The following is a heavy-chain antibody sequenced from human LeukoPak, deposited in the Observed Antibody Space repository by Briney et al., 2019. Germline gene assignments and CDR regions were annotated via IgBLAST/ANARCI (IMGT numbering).Heavy chain of an antibody. V-gene: IGHV4-59*01. CDR3: AREHVDTAMVFDY. CDR1: GGSINTYY. J-gene: IGHJ4*02. Sequence: PSETLSLTCTVSGGSINTYYWRWIRQPPGKGLEWIGYIHYSGSTNYNPSLKSRVTISVDTSKNQFSLKLSSVTAADTAMYYCAREHVDTAMVFDYWGQGTLVTVSS. D-gene: IGHD5-18*01. CDR2: IHYSGST.